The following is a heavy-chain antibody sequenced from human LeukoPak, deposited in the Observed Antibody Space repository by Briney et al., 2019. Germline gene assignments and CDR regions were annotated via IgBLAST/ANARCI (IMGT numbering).Heavy chain of an antibody. CDR3: ASHLGDIVATIGY. CDR2: ITSSSSYI. V-gene: IGHV3-21*01. Sequence: PGGSLRLSCAASGFTFSSYSMNWVRQAPGKRLEWVSSITSSSSYIYYADSVKGRFTISRDNAKNSLYLQMSSLRDEDTAVYYCASHLGDIVATIGYWGQGTLVTVSS. J-gene: IGHJ4*02. CDR1: GFTFSSYS. D-gene: IGHD5-12*01.